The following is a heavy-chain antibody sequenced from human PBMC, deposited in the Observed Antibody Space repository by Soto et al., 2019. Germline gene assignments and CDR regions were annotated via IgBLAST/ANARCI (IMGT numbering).Heavy chain of an antibody. J-gene: IGHJ3*01. D-gene: IGHD6-6*01. CDR2: ISSSSSTI. V-gene: IGHV3-48*01. CDR1: GFTFSSYS. Sequence: EVQLVESGGGLVQPGGSLRLSCAASGFTFSSYSMNWVRQAPGKGLEWVSYISSSSSTIYYADSVKGRFTISRDNTKNSLYLQMNSLRAEDTAVYYCARGVKAARQGALDFWGQGTMVTVSS. CDR3: ARGVKAARQGALDF.